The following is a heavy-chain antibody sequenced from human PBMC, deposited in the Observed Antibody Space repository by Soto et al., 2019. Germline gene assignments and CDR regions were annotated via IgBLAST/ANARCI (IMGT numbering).Heavy chain of an antibody. J-gene: IGHJ4*02. CDR1: GGSLKSSSYT. D-gene: IGHD1-7*01. Sequence: SETLSLTCTVSGGSLKSSSYTWGWIRQPPGKALEWIGTIYYSGSTHSNPSLKSRVTISLDKSENQFSLKVTSLTAADTAVYYCASRDPGTSVDYWGQGTLVTVSS. V-gene: IGHV4-39*07. CDR3: ASRDPGTSVDY. CDR2: IYYSGST.